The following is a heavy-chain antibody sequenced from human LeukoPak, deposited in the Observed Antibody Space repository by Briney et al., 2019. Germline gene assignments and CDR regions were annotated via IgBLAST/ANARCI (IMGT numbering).Heavy chain of an antibody. D-gene: IGHD5-24*01. CDR1: GYTFTGYY. Sequence: ASVKVSCKASGYTFTGYYMHWVRQAPGQGLEWMGRINPKSGGTNYAQKFQGRVTMTRDTSISTAYMELSRLRSDDTAVYYCARGSSRWLQYVDYWGQGTLVTVSS. V-gene: IGHV1-2*06. CDR2: INPKSGGT. CDR3: ARGSSRWLQYVDY. J-gene: IGHJ4*02.